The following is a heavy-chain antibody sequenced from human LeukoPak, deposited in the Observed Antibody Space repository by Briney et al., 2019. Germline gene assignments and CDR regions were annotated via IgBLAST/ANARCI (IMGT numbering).Heavy chain of an antibody. CDR2: IYYSGST. Sequence: SETLSLTCTVSGGSISSYYWSWIRQPPGKGLEWIGYIYYSGSTNYNPSLKSRVTISVDTSKNQFSLKLSSVTAADTAVYYCAKGVGTIDYWGQGTLVTVSS. CDR1: GGSISSYY. CDR3: AKGVGTIDY. V-gene: IGHV4-59*01. D-gene: IGHD3-10*01. J-gene: IGHJ4*02.